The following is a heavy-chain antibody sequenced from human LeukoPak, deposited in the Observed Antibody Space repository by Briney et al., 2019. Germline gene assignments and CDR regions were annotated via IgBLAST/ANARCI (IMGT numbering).Heavy chain of an antibody. CDR1: GGTFSSYA. V-gene: IGHV1-69*13. CDR3: ARELRYNWNDGYTTWFDP. J-gene: IGHJ5*02. D-gene: IGHD1-1*01. CDR2: IIPIFGTA. Sequence: SVKVSCKASGGTFSSYAISWVRQAPGQGLEWMGGIIPIFGTANYAQKFQGRVTITADESTSTAYMELSSLRSEDTAVYYCARELRYNWNDGYTTWFDPWGQGTLVTVSS.